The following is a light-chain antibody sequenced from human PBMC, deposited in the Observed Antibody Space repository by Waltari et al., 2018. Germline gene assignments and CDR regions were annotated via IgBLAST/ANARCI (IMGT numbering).Light chain of an antibody. J-gene: IGLJ1*01. V-gene: IGLV2-14*03. CDR1: SSDVGGYEH. CDR3: GSYTSSTTLA. Sequence: QSALTQPASVSGSPGQSITIPCTGTSSDVGGYEHVPWYQQHPGKAPKLILYDVSNRPLEVSHRFSGSKSGNTASLTISGLQADDEAEYYCGSYTSSTTLAFGTGTKVTVL. CDR2: DVS.